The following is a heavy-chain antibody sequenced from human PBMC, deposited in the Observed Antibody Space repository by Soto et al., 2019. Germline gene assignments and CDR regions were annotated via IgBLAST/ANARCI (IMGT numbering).Heavy chain of an antibody. J-gene: IGHJ3*02. V-gene: IGHV1-69*01. D-gene: IGHD3-16*02. Sequence: QVQLVQSGAEVKNPGSSVKVSCKASGGTFSSYAISWVRQAPGQGLEWMGGIIPIFGTANYAQKFQGRVTITADESTSTAYMELSSLRSEETAVYYCARDYDYVWGSYRSVRGVNDAFDIWFQGTMVTVS. CDR2: IIPIFGTA. CDR1: GGTFSSYA. CDR3: ARDYDYVWGSYRSVRGVNDAFDI.